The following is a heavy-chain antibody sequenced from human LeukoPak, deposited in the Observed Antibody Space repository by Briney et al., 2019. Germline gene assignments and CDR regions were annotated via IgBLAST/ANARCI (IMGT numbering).Heavy chain of an antibody. V-gene: IGHV1-69*13. Sequence: ASVTVSCKASGGTFSSYAISWVRQAPGQGLEWMGGIIPIFGTANYAQKFQGRVTITAGESTSTAYMELSSLRSEDTAVYYCARDSAAGNEYGMDVWGQGTTVTVSS. J-gene: IGHJ6*02. D-gene: IGHD6-13*01. CDR1: GGTFSSYA. CDR2: IIPIFGTA. CDR3: ARDSAAGNEYGMDV.